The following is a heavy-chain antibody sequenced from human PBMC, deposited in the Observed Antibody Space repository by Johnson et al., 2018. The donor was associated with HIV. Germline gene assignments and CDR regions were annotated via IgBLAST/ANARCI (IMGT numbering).Heavy chain of an antibody. V-gene: IGHV3-30*03. Sequence: QVQLVESGGGLVKPGGSLRLSCAASGFTFSDYYMSWIRQAPGKGLEWVAVISYDGSNKYYADSVKGRFTISRDNSKNTLYLQMNSLRAEDTAVYYCARGSYAFDIWGQGTMVTVSS. D-gene: IGHD3-10*01. J-gene: IGHJ3*02. CDR1: GFTFSDYY. CDR2: ISYDGSNK. CDR3: ARGSYAFDI.